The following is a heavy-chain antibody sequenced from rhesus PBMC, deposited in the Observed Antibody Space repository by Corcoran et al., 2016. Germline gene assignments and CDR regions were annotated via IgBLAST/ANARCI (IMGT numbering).Heavy chain of an antibody. CDR3: ARDPATGTTEIVDY. V-gene: IGHV4-122*02. J-gene: IGHJ4*01. CDR2: ITYSGST. Sequence: QLQLQESGPGLVKPSETLSLTCAVSGGSISSNYWSWIRQPPGKGLEWIGYITYSGSTSYNPSLKSRVTISRDTSKNQFSLKLSSVTAADTAVYYCARDPATGTTEIVDYWGQGVLVTVSS. D-gene: IGHD1-26*01. CDR1: GGSISSNY.